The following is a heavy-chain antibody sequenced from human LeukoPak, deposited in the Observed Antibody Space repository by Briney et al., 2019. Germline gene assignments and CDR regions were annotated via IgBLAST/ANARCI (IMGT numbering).Heavy chain of an antibody. CDR3: ARDPGNWNDQGPHLFFDY. CDR1: GYTFTSYG. CDR2: ISRYNTNT. J-gene: IGHJ4*02. Sequence: ASVKVSCKASGYTFTSYGISWVRQAPGQGLEWMGWISRYNTNTNYAQKLQGRVTMTTDTSASTAYMELRSLRSDDTAVYYCARDPGNWNDQGPHLFFDYWGQGTLVTVSS. V-gene: IGHV1-18*01. D-gene: IGHD1-1*01.